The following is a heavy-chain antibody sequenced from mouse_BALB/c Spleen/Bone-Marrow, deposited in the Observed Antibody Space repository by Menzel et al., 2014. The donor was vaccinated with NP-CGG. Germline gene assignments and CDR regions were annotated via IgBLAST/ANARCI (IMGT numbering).Heavy chain of an antibody. Sequence: VKVVDSGAELARPGASVKMSCKASGYTFTTYTIHWMKQRPGQGLEWIGYIIPSSGYTNYNQKFKDKATLTADKSSSTAYMQLSSLTPVDSAVYYCAIRYYAMDYWGQGTSVTVSS. J-gene: IGHJ4*01. D-gene: IGHD1-1*01. CDR3: AIRYYAMDY. V-gene: IGHV1-4*01. CDR2: IIPSSGYT. CDR1: GYTFTTYT.